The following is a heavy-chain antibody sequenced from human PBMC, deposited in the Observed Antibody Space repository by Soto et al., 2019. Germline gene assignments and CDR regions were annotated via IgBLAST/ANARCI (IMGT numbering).Heavy chain of an antibody. CDR2: IKSKTDGGTT. Sequence: EVQLVESGGGLVKPGGSLRLSCAASGFTFSNAWMNWVRQAPGKGLEWVGRIKSKTDGGTTDYAAPVKGRFTITRDDSKNTLYLQMNSLKPEDTAVYYCIVRYPYYFDYWGQGTLVTVSS. D-gene: IGHD2-21*01. CDR1: GFTFSNAW. CDR3: IVRYPYYFDY. J-gene: IGHJ4*02. V-gene: IGHV3-15*07.